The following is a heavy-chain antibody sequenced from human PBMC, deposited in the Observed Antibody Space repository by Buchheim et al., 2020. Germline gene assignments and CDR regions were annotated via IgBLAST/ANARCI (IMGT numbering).Heavy chain of an antibody. Sequence: EMQLVESGGGLVQPGGSLRLSCAASGFTFSAYWMTWVRQAPGKGLEWVATINQDGSKGNNVDSVKGRFTISRANAKNSWYLQMNSLRAEDTALYYCADPPSNYWGQGTL. V-gene: IGHV3-7*01. CDR1: GFTFSAYW. CDR2: INQDGSKG. J-gene: IGHJ4*02. CDR3: ADPPSNY.